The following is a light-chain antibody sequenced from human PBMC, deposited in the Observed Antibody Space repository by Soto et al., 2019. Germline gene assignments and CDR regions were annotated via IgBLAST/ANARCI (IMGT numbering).Light chain of an antibody. V-gene: IGKV1-27*01. Sequence: DIPMTQAQSSLSASVGDRVTITCRASQGIIDYLAWYPQKPGKAPKLLIYAASTLQSGVPSRFSGSGAGTDFTLTISSLQPEDVATYYCQKYNSAPRTFGQATKVEIK. CDR2: AAS. J-gene: IGKJ1*01. CDR3: QKYNSAPRT. CDR1: QGIIDY.